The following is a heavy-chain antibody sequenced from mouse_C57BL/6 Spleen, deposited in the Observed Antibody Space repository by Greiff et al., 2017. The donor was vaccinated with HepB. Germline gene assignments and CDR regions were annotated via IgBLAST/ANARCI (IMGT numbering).Heavy chain of an antibody. Sequence: VQLQQSGAELVRPGASVTLSCKASGYTFTDYEMHWVKQTPVHGLEWIGAIDPETGGTAYNQKFKGKAILTSDKSSSTAYMELRSLTSEDSAVYYCTRGGYYAKDYWGQGTSVTVSS. CDR1: GYTFTDYE. CDR3: TRGGYYAKDY. J-gene: IGHJ4*01. CDR2: IDPETGGT. V-gene: IGHV1-15*01.